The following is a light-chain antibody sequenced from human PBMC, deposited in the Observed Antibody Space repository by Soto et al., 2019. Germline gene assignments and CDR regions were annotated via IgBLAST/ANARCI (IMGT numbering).Light chain of an antibody. J-gene: IGKJ4*01. V-gene: IGKV3-15*01. CDR3: QQYNNWPPLT. Sequence: EIVTTQSPATLSVSPGDRATLSCRARQSVSSSLAWYQQIPGQAPRLLIYDASTRATGIPARFGGSGSGTEFTLTISSLQSEDFAVYYCQQYNNWPPLTFGGGTKVELK. CDR2: DAS. CDR1: QSVSSS.